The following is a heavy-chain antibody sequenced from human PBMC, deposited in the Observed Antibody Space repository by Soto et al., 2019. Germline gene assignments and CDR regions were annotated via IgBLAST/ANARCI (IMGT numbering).Heavy chain of an antibody. CDR2: ISAYNGNT. V-gene: IGHV1-18*01. D-gene: IGHD3-22*01. J-gene: IGHJ4*02. Sequence: ASVKVSCKASGYTFTSYGISWVRQAPGQGLEWMGWISAYNGNTNYAQKLQGRVTMTTDTSTSTAYMELRSLRSEDTAVYYCARDRTYYYDSSGYYVFDYWGQGTLVTVSS. CDR3: ARDRTYYYDSSGYYVFDY. CDR1: GYTFTSYG.